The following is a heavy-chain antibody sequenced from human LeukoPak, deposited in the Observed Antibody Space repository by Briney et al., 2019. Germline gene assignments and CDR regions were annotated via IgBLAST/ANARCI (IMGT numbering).Heavy chain of an antibody. Sequence: PSETLSLTCTVSGGSISSSSYYWGWIRQPPGKGLEWIGSIYYSGSTYYNPSLKSRVTISVDTSKNQFSLKLRSVTAADTAVYYCASRPPGGDYYFDYWGQGTLVTVSS. CDR3: ASRPPGGDYYFDY. J-gene: IGHJ4*02. CDR2: IYYSGST. CDR1: GGSISSSSYY. V-gene: IGHV4-39*07. D-gene: IGHD1-14*01.